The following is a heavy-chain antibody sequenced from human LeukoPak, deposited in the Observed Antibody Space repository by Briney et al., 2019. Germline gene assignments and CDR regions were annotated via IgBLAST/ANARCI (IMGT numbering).Heavy chain of an antibody. D-gene: IGHD4-23*01. V-gene: IGHV3-21*01. CDR3: ARNGSNWKIDAFDI. Sequence: GGSLRLSCAASGFTFSSYSMNWVRQAPGKGLEWVSSISSSSSYIYYADSVKGRFTISRDNAKNLLYLQMNSLRAEDTAVYYCARNGSNWKIDAFDIWGQGTMVTVSS. CDR2: ISSSSSYI. CDR1: GFTFSSYS. J-gene: IGHJ3*02.